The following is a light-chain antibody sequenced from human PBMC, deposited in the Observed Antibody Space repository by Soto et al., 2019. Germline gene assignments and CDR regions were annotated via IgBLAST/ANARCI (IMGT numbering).Light chain of an antibody. Sequence: TQSPGTLSLSPVESATLSFRASQTVSITYLTWYQQKPGQAPRLLIFGASKRATGIPARLSGSGSGTEFTLTISSLQSEDFAVYYCQQYNNWPPWTFGQGTKVDIK. CDR1: QTVSITY. V-gene: IGKV3-15*01. CDR2: GAS. J-gene: IGKJ1*01. CDR3: QQYNNWPPWT.